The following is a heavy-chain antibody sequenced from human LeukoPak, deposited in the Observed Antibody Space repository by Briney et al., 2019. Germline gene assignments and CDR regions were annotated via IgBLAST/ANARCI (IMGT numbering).Heavy chain of an antibody. CDR1: GFTFSSYA. CDR3: ARGDYSNLYYYYGMDV. J-gene: IGHJ6*02. D-gene: IGHD4-11*01. V-gene: IGHV3-30-3*01. CDR2: ISYDGSNK. Sequence: GGSLRLSCAASGFTFSSYAMHWVRQAPGKGLEWVAVISYDGSNKYYADSVKGRFTISRDNSKNTLYLQMNSLRAEDTAVHYCARGDYSNLYYYYGMDVWGQGTTVTVSS.